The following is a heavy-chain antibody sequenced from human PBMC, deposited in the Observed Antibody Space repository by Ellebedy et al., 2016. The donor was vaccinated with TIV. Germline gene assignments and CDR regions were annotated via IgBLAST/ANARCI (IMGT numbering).Heavy chain of an antibody. V-gene: IGHV3-30*03. CDR2: ISYDGSNK. D-gene: IGHD3-22*01. Sequence: GESLKISXAASGFTFSSYGMHWVRQAPGKGLEWVAVISYDGSNKYYADSVKGRFTISRDNSKNTLYLQMNSLRAEDTAVYYCARGPHYYNDWFDPWGQGTLVTVSS. CDR1: GFTFSSYG. CDR3: ARGPHYYNDWFDP. J-gene: IGHJ5*02.